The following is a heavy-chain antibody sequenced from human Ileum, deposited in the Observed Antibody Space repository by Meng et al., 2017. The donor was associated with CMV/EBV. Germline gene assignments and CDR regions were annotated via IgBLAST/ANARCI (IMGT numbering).Heavy chain of an antibody. J-gene: IGHJ4*02. CDR1: GYTFTSYA. CDR3: AIDPSGYYYKF. V-gene: IGHV1-3*01. D-gene: IGHD3-22*01. Sequence: SCKASGYTFTSYAMHWVRQAPGQRLEWMGWINAGNGNTKNSQKFQDRVTFTRDTSANTAYMELSGLRSEDTAVYYCAIDPSGYYYKFWGQGTLVTVSS. CDR2: INAGNGNT.